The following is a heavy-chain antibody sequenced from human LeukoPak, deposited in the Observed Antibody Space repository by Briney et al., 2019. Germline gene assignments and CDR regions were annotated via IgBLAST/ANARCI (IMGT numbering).Heavy chain of an antibody. D-gene: IGHD2-8*01. J-gene: IGHJ3*02. CDR2: IIPILGIA. CDR1: GGTFSSYA. Sequence: ASVTVSCKASGGTFSSYAISWVRQAPGQGLEWMGRIIPILGIANYAQKFQGRVTITADKSTSTAYMELSSLRSEDTAVYYCARADIVLMVYAMGSAFDIWGQGTMVTVSS. V-gene: IGHV1-69*04. CDR3: ARADIVLMVYAMGSAFDI.